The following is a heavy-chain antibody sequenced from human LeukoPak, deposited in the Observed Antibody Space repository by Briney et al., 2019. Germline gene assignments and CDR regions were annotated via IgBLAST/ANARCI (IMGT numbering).Heavy chain of an antibody. D-gene: IGHD5-18*01. V-gene: IGHV4-59*08. CDR2: IYYSGST. CDR1: GGSISSYY. Sequence: SETLSLTCTVSGGSISSYYWSWVRQPPGKGLEWIGYIYYSGSTNYNPSLESRVTISVDTSKNQFSLKLSSVTAADTAVYYCARGYSYGYEAFDIWGQGTMVTVSS. CDR3: ARGYSYGYEAFDI. J-gene: IGHJ3*02.